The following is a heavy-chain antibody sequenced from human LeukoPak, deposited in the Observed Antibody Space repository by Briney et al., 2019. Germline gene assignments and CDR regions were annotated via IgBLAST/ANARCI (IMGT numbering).Heavy chain of an antibody. V-gene: IGHV3-7*01. CDR1: GFTFSSYW. CDR2: IKQDGSEK. CDR3: ARVGARYCTGGTCHADC. D-gene: IGHD2-8*02. J-gene: IGHJ4*02. Sequence: GSLRLSCAASGFTFSSYWMTWVRQAPGKGLEWVANIKQDGSEKYYVDSVRGRFTISRDNAKDSLFLQMNSLRAEDTAVYYCARVGARYCTGGTCHADCCVLGTLVTVPS.